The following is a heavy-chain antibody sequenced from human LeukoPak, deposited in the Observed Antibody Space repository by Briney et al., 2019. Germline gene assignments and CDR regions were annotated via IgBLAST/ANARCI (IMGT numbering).Heavy chain of an antibody. V-gene: IGHV3-53*01. D-gene: IGHD4-23*01. CDR1: GFAVSSNY. J-gene: IGHJ4*02. CDR2: IYGGGTT. CDR3: AREVNGGIRGGIDR. Sequence: GGSLRLSCAASGFAVSSNYMTWVRQAPGKGLEWVSVIYGGGTTNYADSVRGRFTISRDNSKNTLYLQMGSLRAEDTAVYYCAREVNGGIRGGIDRWGQGTLVTVSS.